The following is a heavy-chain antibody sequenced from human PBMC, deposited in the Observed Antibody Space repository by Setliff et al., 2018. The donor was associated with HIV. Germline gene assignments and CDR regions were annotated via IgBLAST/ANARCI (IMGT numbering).Heavy chain of an antibody. CDR2: IKSKTDGGTT. CDR3: TTDNLAVAGDDAFDI. J-gene: IGHJ3*02. V-gene: IGHV3-15*01. CDR1: GFSFSNAW. Sequence: KPGGSLRLSCAASGFSFSNAWMNWVRQAPGKGLEWVGRIKSKTDGGTTDYAAPVKGRFTISRDDSKNTLYLQMNSLKTEDTAVYYCTTDNLAVAGDDAFDIWGQGTMVTVSS. D-gene: IGHD6-19*01.